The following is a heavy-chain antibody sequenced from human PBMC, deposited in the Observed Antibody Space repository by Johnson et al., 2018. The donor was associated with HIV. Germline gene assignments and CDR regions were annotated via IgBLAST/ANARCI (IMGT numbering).Heavy chain of an antibody. J-gene: IGHJ3*02. CDR1: GFTVSSNY. CDR3: ARAIGNWDAFDI. D-gene: IGHD7-27*01. CDR2: IYSGAST. Sequence: VQLVESGGGLVQPGGSLRLSCAASGFTVSSNYMSWVRQAPGKGLEWVSVIYSGASTYYVDSVKGLFTISRDNSKNTLYLQMNSLRAEDTAVYYCARAIGNWDAFDIWGQGTMVTVSS. V-gene: IGHV3-66*02.